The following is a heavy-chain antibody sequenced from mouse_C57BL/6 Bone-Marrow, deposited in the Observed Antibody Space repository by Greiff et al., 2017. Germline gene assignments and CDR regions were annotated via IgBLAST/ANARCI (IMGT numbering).Heavy chain of an antibody. CDR2: IYPGSGST. J-gene: IGHJ4*01. CDR1: GYTFTSYW. D-gene: IGHD1-1*01. V-gene: IGHV1-55*01. CDR3: ARRDSSYAMDY. Sequence: QVQLQQPGAELVKPGASVKMSCKASGYTFTSYWITWVKQRPGQGLEWIGDIYPGSGSTNYNEKFKSKATLTVDTSSSTAYMQISSLTSEDSAVYYCARRDSSYAMDYGGQGTSVTVSS.